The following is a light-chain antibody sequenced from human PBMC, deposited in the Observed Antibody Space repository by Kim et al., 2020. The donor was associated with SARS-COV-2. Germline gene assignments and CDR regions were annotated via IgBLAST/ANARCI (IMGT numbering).Light chain of an antibody. CDR3: QQYYDWPLT. J-gene: IGKJ4*01. CDR1: QSIRSN. CDR2: GAS. V-gene: IGKV3-15*01. Sequence: EIVMTQSPATLSVSPGEGATLSCRASQSIRSNLAWYQQKAGQAPSLLMHGASTRATGIPARFSGSGSGTEFTLTISSLQSEDFAVYYCQQYYDWPLTFGGGTKLE.